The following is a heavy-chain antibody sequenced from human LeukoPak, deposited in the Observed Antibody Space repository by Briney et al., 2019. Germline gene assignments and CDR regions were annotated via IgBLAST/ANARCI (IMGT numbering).Heavy chain of an antibody. CDR2: INHSGST. J-gene: IGHJ6*03. Sequence: SETLSLNCAVYGGSFSGYYWSWIRQPPGKGLEWIGEINHSGSTNYNPSLKSRVTISVDTSKNQFSLKLSSVTAADTAVYYCAATRGWYPKVFYYYMDVWGKGTTVTVSS. D-gene: IGHD6-19*01. CDR1: GGSFSGYY. V-gene: IGHV4-34*01. CDR3: AATRGWYPKVFYYYMDV.